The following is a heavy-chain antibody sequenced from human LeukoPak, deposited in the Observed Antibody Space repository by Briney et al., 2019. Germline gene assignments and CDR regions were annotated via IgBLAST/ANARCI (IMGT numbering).Heavy chain of an antibody. Sequence: TSVKVSCKASGFTFTSSAMQWVRQARGQRLEWIGWIVVGSGNTNYAQKFQERVTITRDMSISTAYMELSSLRSEDTAVYYCAAEGSTSWNDAFDIWGQGTMVTVSS. CDR2: IVVGSGNT. J-gene: IGHJ3*02. CDR1: GFTFTSSA. D-gene: IGHD2-2*01. V-gene: IGHV1-58*02. CDR3: AAEGSTSWNDAFDI.